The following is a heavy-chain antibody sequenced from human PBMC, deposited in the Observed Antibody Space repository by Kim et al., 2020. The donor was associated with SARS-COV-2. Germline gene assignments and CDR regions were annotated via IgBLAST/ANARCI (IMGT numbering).Heavy chain of an antibody. J-gene: IGHJ1*01. D-gene: IGHD2-2*02. V-gene: IGHV1-18*01. CDR2: ISAYNGNT. CDR3: ARDCSSTSCYTGEYFQH. Sequence: ASVKVSCKASGYTFTSYGISWVRQAPGQGLEWMGWISAYNGNTNYAQKLQGRVTMTTDTSTSTAYMELRSLRSDDTAVYYCARDCSSTSCYTGEYFQHWGQGTLVTVSS. CDR1: GYTFTSYG.